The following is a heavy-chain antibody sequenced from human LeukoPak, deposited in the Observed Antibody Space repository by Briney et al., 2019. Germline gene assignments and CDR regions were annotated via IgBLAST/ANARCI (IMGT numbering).Heavy chain of an antibody. CDR3: ARGRRIGEYSSSWHY. CDR2: IYYSGST. J-gene: IGHJ4*02. Sequence: PSETLSLTCTVSGGSISSGGYYWSWIRQHPGKGLEWIGYIYYSGSTYYNPSLKSRVTISVDTSKNQFSLKLSSVTAADTAVYYCARGRRIGEYSSSWHYWGQGTLVTVSS. V-gene: IGHV4-31*03. D-gene: IGHD6-13*01. CDR1: GGSISSGGYY.